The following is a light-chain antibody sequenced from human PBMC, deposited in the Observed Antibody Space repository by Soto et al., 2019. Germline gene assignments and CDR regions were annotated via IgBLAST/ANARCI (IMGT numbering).Light chain of an antibody. J-gene: IGKJ3*01. V-gene: IGKV1-33*01. CDR3: QQYGNRPFT. CDR1: QDISNY. Sequence: DIQMTQSPSSLSASVGDRVTITCQASQDISNYLNWYQQKPGKAPKLLIHDVFNLETGVPSRFSGSGSGTDFTFTISSLQPEDIATYYCQQYGNRPFTFGPGTKVDIK. CDR2: DVF.